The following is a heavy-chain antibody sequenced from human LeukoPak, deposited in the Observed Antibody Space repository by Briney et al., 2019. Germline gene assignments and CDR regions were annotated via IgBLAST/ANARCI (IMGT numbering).Heavy chain of an antibody. Sequence: GSLILSCATSGLNFSSYAISWVRQATGKGLEWVSAISGSGGSPYYADSVKGRFTISRDNSKNTLYLQMNSLRAEDTAVYYCATTYSSGWYPEYFQHWGQGTLVTVSS. CDR3: ATTYSSGWYPEYFQH. D-gene: IGHD6-19*01. V-gene: IGHV3-23*01. CDR1: GLNFSSYA. CDR2: ISGSGGSP. J-gene: IGHJ1*01.